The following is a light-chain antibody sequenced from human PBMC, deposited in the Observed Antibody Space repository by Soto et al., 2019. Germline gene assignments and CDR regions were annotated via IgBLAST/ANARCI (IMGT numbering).Light chain of an antibody. Sequence: QSALTQPPSASGSPGQSVTISCTGTSSDIGAYNYVSWYQQPPGKAPRLLIYEVIKRSSGVPDRFSGSKSGNSASLTVSGLQGEDEADYFCSSYAGSDNLVFGGGTKVTVL. CDR3: SSYAGSDNLV. CDR2: EVI. CDR1: SSDIGAYNY. V-gene: IGLV2-8*01. J-gene: IGLJ3*02.